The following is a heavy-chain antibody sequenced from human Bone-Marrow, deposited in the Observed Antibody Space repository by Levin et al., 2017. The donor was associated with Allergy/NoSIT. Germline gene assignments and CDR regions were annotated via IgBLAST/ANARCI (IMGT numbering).Heavy chain of an antibody. J-gene: IGHJ4*02. D-gene: IGHD6-13*01. Sequence: LSLTCDASGFTFSSYGIIWVRPAPGKGLEWVSYIGGDNYTKYYADSVKGRFTISRDNVKKSLYLQMNSLRGEDTAVYYCAREGSWSSTWLGNYYFDYWGQGTLVTVSS. CDR2: IGGDNYTK. V-gene: IGHV3-48*01. CDR1: GFTFSSYG. CDR3: AREGSWSSTWLGNYYFDY.